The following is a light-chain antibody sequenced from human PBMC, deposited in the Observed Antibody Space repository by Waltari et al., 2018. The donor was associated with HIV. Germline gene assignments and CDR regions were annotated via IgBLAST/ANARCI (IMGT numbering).Light chain of an antibody. CDR1: QSVSSSY. Sequence: ELVLTQSPGTLSLSPGERATLSCRASQSVSSSYLAWYQQKPGQAPRLLIYGASSRATGIPDRVSGSGSGTDFTLTISRLEPEDFAVYYCQQYGSSPYTFGQGTKLEIK. CDR2: GAS. J-gene: IGKJ2*01. V-gene: IGKV3-20*01. CDR3: QQYGSSPYT.